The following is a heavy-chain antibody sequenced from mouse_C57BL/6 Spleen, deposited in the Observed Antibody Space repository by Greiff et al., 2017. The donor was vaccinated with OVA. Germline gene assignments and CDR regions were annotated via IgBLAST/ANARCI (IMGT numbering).Heavy chain of an antibody. V-gene: IGHV1-15*01. CDR2: IDPETGGT. D-gene: IGHD2-4*01. CDR1: GYTFTDYE. Sequence: VQLQQSGAELVRPGASVTLSCKASGYTFTDYEMHWVKQTPVHGLEWIGAIDPETGGTAYNQKFKGKAILTADKSSSTAYMELRSLTSEDSAVYYCTRREGDDYDEGAWFAYWGQGTLVTVSA. CDR3: TRREGDDYDEGAWFAY. J-gene: IGHJ3*01.